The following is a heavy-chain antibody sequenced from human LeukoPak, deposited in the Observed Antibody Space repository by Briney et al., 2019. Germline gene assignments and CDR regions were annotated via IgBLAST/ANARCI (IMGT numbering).Heavy chain of an antibody. CDR2: IYGDDSNT. J-gene: IGHJ4*02. D-gene: IGHD3-22*01. CDR3: VRHDRSSWYSMGGIDF. CDR1: GYSFTTHW. V-gene: IGHV5-51*01. Sequence: GESLKISCKTSGYSFTTHWIGWVRQMPGKGLEWMGIIYGDDSNTRYSPSFRGQVTISADKSMSSAYLQWSSVKASDSAMYYCVRHDRSSWYSMGGIDFWGQGTLVTVSS.